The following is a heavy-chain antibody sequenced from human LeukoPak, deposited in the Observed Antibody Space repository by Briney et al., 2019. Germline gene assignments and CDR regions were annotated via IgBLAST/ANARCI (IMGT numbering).Heavy chain of an antibody. Sequence: PSETLSLTCTVSGGSIGSYYWSWIRQPPGKGLKWIGYIYYSGSTNYNPSLKSRVTISVDTSKNQFSLKLSSVTAADTAVYYCARSYYYDSSGYGFDYWGQGTLVTVSS. CDR1: GGSIGSYY. D-gene: IGHD3-22*01. J-gene: IGHJ4*02. V-gene: IGHV4-59*08. CDR2: IYYSGST. CDR3: ARSYYYDSSGYGFDY.